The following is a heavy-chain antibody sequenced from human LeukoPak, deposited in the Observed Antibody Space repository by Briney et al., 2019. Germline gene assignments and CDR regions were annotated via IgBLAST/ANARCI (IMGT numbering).Heavy chain of an antibody. J-gene: IGHJ4*02. V-gene: IGHV3-23*01. CDR1: GFTFSSYA. CDR2: ISGSAINT. CDR3: AKGSRIVVVPGATYFDS. D-gene: IGHD2-2*01. Sequence: GGSLRLSCAASGFTFSSYAMSWVRQAPGKGLEWVSSISGSAINTYYADSVKGRFTISRDNSKNTLYLQLNTLRVEDTAVYYCAKGSRIVVVPGATYFDSRGRGTLLTVSS.